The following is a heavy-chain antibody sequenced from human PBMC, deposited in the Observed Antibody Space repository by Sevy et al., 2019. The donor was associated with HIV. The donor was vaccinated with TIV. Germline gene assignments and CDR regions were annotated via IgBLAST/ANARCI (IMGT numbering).Heavy chain of an antibody. Sequence: GGSLRLSCAASGFTFSSYAMSWVRQAPGKGLEWVSAISGSGGSTYYADSVRGRFTISRDNSKNTLYLQMNSLRAEDTAVYYCAKLPAYDYVWESYRYTGGYYYYMDVWGKGTTVTVSS. CDR1: GFTFSSYA. J-gene: IGHJ6*03. CDR3: AKLPAYDYVWESYRYTGGYYYYMDV. CDR2: ISGSGGST. D-gene: IGHD3-16*02. V-gene: IGHV3-23*01.